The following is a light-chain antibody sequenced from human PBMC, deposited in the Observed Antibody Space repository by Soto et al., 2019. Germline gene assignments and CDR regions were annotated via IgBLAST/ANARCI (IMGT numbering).Light chain of an antibody. CDR3: QQRSNWPPYT. CDR1: QSISKY. CDR2: DAS. J-gene: IGKJ2*01. V-gene: IGKV3-11*01. Sequence: IVMTQSPATLSLSPGERATLPCRASQSISKYLAWYQHKPGQAPRLLIYDASNRATGIPARFSGSGSGTDFTLTISSIEPEDFAVYYCQQRSNWPPYTFGQGTKLEI.